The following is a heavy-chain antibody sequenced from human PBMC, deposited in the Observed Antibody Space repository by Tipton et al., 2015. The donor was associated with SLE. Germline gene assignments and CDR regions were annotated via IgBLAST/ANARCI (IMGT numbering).Heavy chain of an antibody. CDR1: GFTFSSYA. Sequence: SLRLSCAASGFTFSSYAMHWVRQAPGKGLEWVAVISYDGSNKYYADSVKGRFTISRDNSKNTLYLQMNSLRAEDTAVYYCARDLLQAVAGHFDYWGQGTLVTVSS. CDR2: ISYDGSNK. V-gene: IGHV3-30-3*01. J-gene: IGHJ4*02. CDR3: ARDLLQAVAGHFDY. D-gene: IGHD6-19*01.